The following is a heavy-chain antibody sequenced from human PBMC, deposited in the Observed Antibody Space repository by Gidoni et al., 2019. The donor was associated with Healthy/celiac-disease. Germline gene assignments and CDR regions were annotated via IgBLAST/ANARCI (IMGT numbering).Heavy chain of an antibody. CDR3: ARQAGVTVTHHYYYYMDV. V-gene: IGHV4-39*01. CDR2: IYYSGST. D-gene: IGHD4-4*01. Sequence: QLQLQESGPGLVKPSETLSLTCNVSGGSISSSSYYWGWIRQPPGKGLEWIGSIYYSGSTYYNPSLKSRVTISVDTSKNQFSLKLSSVTAADTAVYYCARQAGVTVTHHYYYYMDVWGKGTTVTVSS. J-gene: IGHJ6*03. CDR1: GGSISSSSYY.